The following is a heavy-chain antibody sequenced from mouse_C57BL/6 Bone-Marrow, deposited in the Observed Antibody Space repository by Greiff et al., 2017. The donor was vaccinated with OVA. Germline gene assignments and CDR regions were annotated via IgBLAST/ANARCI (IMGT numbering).Heavy chain of an antibody. CDR2: IDPSDSYT. D-gene: IGHD1-1*01. V-gene: IGHV1-50*01. J-gene: IGHJ2*01. CDR1: GYTFTSYW. Sequence: VQLQQPGAELVKPGASVKLSCKASGYTFTSYWMQWVKQRPGQGLEWIGEIDPSDSYTNYNQKFKGKATLTVDTSSSTAYMQLSSLTSEDSAVYYCARPAVVAYYFDYWGQGTTLTVSS. CDR3: ARPAVVAYYFDY.